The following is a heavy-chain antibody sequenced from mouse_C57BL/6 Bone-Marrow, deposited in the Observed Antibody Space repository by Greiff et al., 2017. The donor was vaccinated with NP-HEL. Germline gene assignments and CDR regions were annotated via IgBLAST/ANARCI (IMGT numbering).Heavy chain of an antibody. CDR3: ARFYDGYRGFAY. Sequence: QVQLQQPGAELVKPGASVKLSCKASGYTFTSYWMHWVKQRPGQGLEWIGMIHPNSGSTNYNEKFKSKATLNVDKSSSTAYMQLSSLTSEDSAVYYCARFYDGYRGFAYWGQGTLVTVSA. D-gene: IGHD2-3*01. J-gene: IGHJ3*01. CDR2: IHPNSGST. V-gene: IGHV1-64*01. CDR1: GYTFTSYW.